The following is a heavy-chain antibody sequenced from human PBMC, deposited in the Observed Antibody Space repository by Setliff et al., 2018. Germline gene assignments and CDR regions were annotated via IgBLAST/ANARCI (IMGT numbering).Heavy chain of an antibody. CDR2: IDQSGIT. D-gene: IGHD3-3*01. J-gene: IGHJ4*02. CDR3: ARRETYYNFWSGYYAY. V-gene: IGHV4-59*11. Sequence: PSETLSLTCTVSGGSISSHYWSWIRQPPGKGPEWIGEIDQSGITNYNPSLKSRVTISVDTSKNQFSLKLSSVTAADTAVYYCARRETYYNFWSGYYAYWGQGTLVTVSS. CDR1: GGSISSHY.